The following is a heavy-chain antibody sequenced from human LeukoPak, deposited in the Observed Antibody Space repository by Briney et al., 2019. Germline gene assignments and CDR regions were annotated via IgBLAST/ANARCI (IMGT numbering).Heavy chain of an antibody. CDR3: ARSMSRRVVYFDC. D-gene: IGHD3-10*01. CDR2: IRSSSANI. CDR1: GFTFSNYN. V-gene: IGHV3-21*01. J-gene: IGHJ4*02. Sequence: GGSLRLSCAASGFTFSNYNINWVRQAQGKGLEWVASIRSSSANIYYADSVKGRFTISRDNSKNSLYLQMNSLRAEDTAVYYCARSMSRRVVYFDCWGQGTLVTASS.